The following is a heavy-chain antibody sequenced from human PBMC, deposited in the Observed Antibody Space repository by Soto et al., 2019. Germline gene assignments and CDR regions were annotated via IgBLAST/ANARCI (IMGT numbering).Heavy chain of an antibody. J-gene: IGHJ6*02. Sequence: ASVTVSCKASGYTFTSYAMHWVRQAPGQRLEWMGWINAGNGNTKYSQKFQGRVTITRDTSASTAYMELSSLRSEDTAVYYCARDLQQGPKRWYYYGMDVWGQGTTVTVSS. CDR2: INAGNGNT. CDR1: GYTFTSYA. CDR3: ARDLQQGPKRWYYYGMDV. D-gene: IGHD5-18*01. V-gene: IGHV1-3*01.